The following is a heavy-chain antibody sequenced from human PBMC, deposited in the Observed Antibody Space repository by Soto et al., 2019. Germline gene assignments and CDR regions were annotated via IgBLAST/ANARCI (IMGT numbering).Heavy chain of an antibody. D-gene: IGHD3-3*01. CDR3: ARDPSDFWSGYYTNYYYYGMDV. CDR2: INSDGSST. CDR1: GFTFSSYG. V-gene: IGHV3-74*01. J-gene: IGHJ6*02. Sequence: GGSLRLSCAASGFTFSSYGMHWVRQAPGKGLVWVSRINSDGSSTSYADSVKGRFTISRDNAKNTLYLQMNSLGAEDTAVYYCARDPSDFWSGYYTNYYYYGMDVWGQGTTVTVSS.